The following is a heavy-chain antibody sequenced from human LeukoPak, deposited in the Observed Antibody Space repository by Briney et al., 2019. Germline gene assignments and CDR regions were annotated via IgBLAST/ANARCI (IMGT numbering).Heavy chain of an antibody. Sequence: GGSLRLSCAASGFTFSSYGMGWGRQAPGKGLEWVANIKQDGSEKYYVDSVKGRFTISRDNAKNSLYVQMNSLRAEDTAVYYCARSRHYYDSSGPDYWGQGTLVTVSS. CDR1: GFTFSSYG. D-gene: IGHD3-22*01. CDR2: IKQDGSEK. CDR3: ARSRHYYDSSGPDY. J-gene: IGHJ4*02. V-gene: IGHV3-7*01.